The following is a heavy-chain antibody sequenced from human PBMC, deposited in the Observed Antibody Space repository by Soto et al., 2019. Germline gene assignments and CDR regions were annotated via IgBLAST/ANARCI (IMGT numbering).Heavy chain of an antibody. V-gene: IGHV4-34*01. J-gene: IGHJ6*03. CDR1: GGSFSGYY. CDR3: ARGTDDYSNYYYYYMDV. Sequence: QVQLQQWGAGLLKPSETLSLTCAVYGGSFSGYYWSWIRQPPGKGLEWIGEINHSGSTNYNPSLKSRVIISVDTSKNQFSLKLSSVTAADTAVYYCARGTDDYSNYYYYYMDVWGKGTTVTVSS. CDR2: INHSGST. D-gene: IGHD4-4*01.